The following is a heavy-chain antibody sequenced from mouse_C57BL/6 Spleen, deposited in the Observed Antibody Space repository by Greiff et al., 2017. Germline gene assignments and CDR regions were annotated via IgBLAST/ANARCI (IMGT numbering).Heavy chain of an antibody. D-gene: IGHD2-1*01. V-gene: IGHV1-64*01. Sequence: VQLQQPGAELVKPGASVKLSCKASGYTFTSYWIHWVKQRPGQGLEWIGMIHPNSGSTNYNEKFKGKATLTVDKSSSTAYMQLSSLTSEDSAVYYCASADLLWFAYWGQGALVTVAA. J-gene: IGHJ3*01. CDR3: ASADLLWFAY. CDR1: GYTFTSYW. CDR2: IHPNSGST.